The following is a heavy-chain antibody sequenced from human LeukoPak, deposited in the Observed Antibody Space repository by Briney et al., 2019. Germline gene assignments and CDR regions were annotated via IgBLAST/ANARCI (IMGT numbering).Heavy chain of an antibody. CDR3: ARESRLGELPFPDY. CDR2: ISSSSSYI. CDR1: GFTFSSYS. J-gene: IGHJ4*02. V-gene: IGHV3-21*01. D-gene: IGHD3-16*01. Sequence: GGSLRLSCAASGFTFSSYSMNWVRQAPGKGLEWVSSISSSSSYIYYADSVKGRFTISRDNAKNSLYLQMNSLRAEDTAVYYCARESRLGELPFPDYWGQGTLVTVSS.